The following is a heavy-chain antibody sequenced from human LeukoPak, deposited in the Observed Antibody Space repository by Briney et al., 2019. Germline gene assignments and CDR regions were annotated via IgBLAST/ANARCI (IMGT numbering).Heavy chain of an antibody. CDR3: ARGRSNRITMIVVGTGDWFDP. Sequence: KPSETLSLTCAVYGGSFSGYYWSWIRQPPGKGLEWIGEINHSGSTNYNPSLKSRVTISVDTSKNQFSLKLSSVTAADTAVYYCARGRSNRITMIVVGTGDWFDPWGQGTLVTVSS. V-gene: IGHV4-34*01. CDR2: INHSGST. D-gene: IGHD3-22*01. J-gene: IGHJ5*02. CDR1: GGSFSGYY.